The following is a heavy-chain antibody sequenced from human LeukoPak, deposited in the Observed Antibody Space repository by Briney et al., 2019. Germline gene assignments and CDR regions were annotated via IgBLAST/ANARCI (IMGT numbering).Heavy chain of an antibody. J-gene: IGHJ4*02. CDR3: ATAAGGAAAGSFDY. Sequence: ASVKVSCKASGYSFTTYAMNWVRQAPGQGLEWMGWINPNSGGTNYAQKFQGRVTMTRDTSISTAYMELSRLRSDDTAVYYCATAAGGAAAGSFDYWGQGTLVTVSS. CDR1: GYSFTTYA. D-gene: IGHD6-13*01. V-gene: IGHV1-2*02. CDR2: INPNSGGT.